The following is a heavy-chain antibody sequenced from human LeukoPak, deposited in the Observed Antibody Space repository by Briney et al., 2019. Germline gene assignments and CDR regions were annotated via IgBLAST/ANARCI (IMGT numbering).Heavy chain of an antibody. J-gene: IGHJ3*02. D-gene: IGHD2-15*01. CDR3: ARFSVGSAFDI. CDR2: IYYSGST. CDR1: GGSISSYY. Sequence: PSETLSLTCTVSGGSISSYYWSWIRQPPGKGLEWIGYIYYSGSTNYNPSLKSRVTISVDTSKNQFSLKLSSVTAADTAVYYCARFSVGSAFDIWGQGTMVTASS. V-gene: IGHV4-59*08.